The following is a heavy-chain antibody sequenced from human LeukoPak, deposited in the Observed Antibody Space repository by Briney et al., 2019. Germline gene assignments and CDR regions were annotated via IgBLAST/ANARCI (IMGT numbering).Heavy chain of an antibody. J-gene: IGHJ4*02. D-gene: IGHD5-18*01. V-gene: IGHV1-2*02. Sequence: ASVKVSCKASGYTFTGYYMHWVRQAPGQGLEWMGWINPNSGGTDYAQKFQGRVTITRYTSIRTAYMKLSRLRSDDPAMYYCSRDLPYSYGDDFDYWGQGTLVTVSS. CDR2: INPNSGGT. CDR1: GYTFTGYY. CDR3: SRDLPYSYGDDFDY.